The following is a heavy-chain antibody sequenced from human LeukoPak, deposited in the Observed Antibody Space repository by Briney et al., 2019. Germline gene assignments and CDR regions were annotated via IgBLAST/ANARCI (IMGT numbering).Heavy chain of an antibody. D-gene: IGHD6-13*01. V-gene: IGHV4-59*12. CDR2: IYYSGST. CDR1: GGSISSYY. J-gene: IGHJ3*02. Sequence: SETLSLTCTVSGGSISSYYWSWIRQPPGKGLEWIGYIYYSGSTNYNPSLKSRVTISVDTSKNQFSLKLSSVTAADTAVYYCTRDGSSWDAFDIWGQGTMVTVSS. CDR3: TRDGSSWDAFDI.